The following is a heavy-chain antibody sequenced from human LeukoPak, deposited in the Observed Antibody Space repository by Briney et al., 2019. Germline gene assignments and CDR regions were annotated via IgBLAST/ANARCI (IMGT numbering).Heavy chain of an antibody. CDR1: GYTFTSYD. CDR3: ARSWAAGTATGY. CDR2: MNPNSGNT. V-gene: IGHV1-8*01. J-gene: IGHJ4*02. D-gene: IGHD6-13*01. Sequence: RASVKVSCKASGYTFTSYDINWVRQATGQGLEWMGWMNPNSGNTGYAQKFQGRVTMTRNTSINTAYMELSSLRSEDTAVYYCARSWAAGTATGYWGQGTPVTVSS.